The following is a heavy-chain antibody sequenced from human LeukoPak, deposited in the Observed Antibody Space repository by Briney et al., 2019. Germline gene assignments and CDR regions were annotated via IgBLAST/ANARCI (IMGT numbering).Heavy chain of an antibody. J-gene: IGHJ4*02. V-gene: IGHV3-74*01. CDR1: GFTFSNYW. CDR2: INSDGSST. Sequence: GGSLILSCSASGFTFSNYWMHWVRRAPGKGLVWVSRINSDGSSTSYAASVKGRFTISRDNAKNTLYLQMNSLRAEDTAVYYCARRRSGHYFDYWGLGTLVTVSS. D-gene: IGHD6-25*01. CDR3: ARRRSGHYFDY.